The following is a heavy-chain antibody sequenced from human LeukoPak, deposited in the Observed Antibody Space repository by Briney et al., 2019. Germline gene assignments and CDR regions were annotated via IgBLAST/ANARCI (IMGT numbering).Heavy chain of an antibody. CDR1: GFTVSSNY. Sequence: GSLRVSCAASGFTVSSNYMSWVRQSPGKGLEWLSVIYSGGSTYYADSVKGRFNIYRDHSKNTLYLQLNSLRAEDTAVYYCARNRDYGQTGYFDYWGQGTLAPVSS. J-gene: IGHJ4*03. CDR3: ARNRDYGQTGYFDY. CDR2: IYSGGST. V-gene: IGHV3-66*01. D-gene: IGHD4/OR15-4a*01.